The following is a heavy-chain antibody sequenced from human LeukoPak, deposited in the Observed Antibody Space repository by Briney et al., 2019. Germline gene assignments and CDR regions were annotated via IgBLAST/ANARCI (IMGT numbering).Heavy chain of an antibody. V-gene: IGHV3-11*05. CDR2: ISTTSSYT. CDR1: GFTFSDYY. D-gene: IGHD1-26*01. J-gene: IGHJ6*02. CDR3: ARDEGARRLYYYGMDV. Sequence: GGSLRLSCAASGFTFSDYYMSWIRQAPGKGLEWVSYISTTSSYTDYADSVKGRFTISRDNAKNLLYLQMNSLRPDDTAVYYCARDEGARRLYYYGMDVWGQGTTVTVSS.